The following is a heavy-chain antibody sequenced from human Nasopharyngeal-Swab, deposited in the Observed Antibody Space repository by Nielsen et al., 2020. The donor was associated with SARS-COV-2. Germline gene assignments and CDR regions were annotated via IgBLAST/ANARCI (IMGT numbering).Heavy chain of an antibody. D-gene: IGHD4-17*01. Sequence: GGSLRLSCAASGFTFSSYWMSWVRQAPGKGLEWVANIKQDGGEKNYVDSVKGRFTISRDNAKNSLYLQMNTLRAEDTAVYYCVRDVIATVTTPPDYWGQGTPVTVSS. V-gene: IGHV3-7*01. J-gene: IGHJ4*02. CDR1: GFTFSSYW. CDR2: IKQDGGEK. CDR3: VRDVIATVTTPPDY.